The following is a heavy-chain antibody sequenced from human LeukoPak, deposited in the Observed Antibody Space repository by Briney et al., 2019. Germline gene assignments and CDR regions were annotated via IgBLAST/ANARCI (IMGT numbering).Heavy chain of an antibody. Sequence: PGGSLRLSCAASGFTVSSNYMSWVRQAPGKGLEWVSVIYSGGSTYYADSVKGRFTISRDNSKNTLYLQMNSLRAEDTAVYYCAKDLNGYSYGNFDYWGQGTLVTVSS. CDR3: AKDLNGYSYGNFDY. J-gene: IGHJ4*02. D-gene: IGHD5-18*01. CDR2: IYSGGST. CDR1: GFTVSSNY. V-gene: IGHV3-53*01.